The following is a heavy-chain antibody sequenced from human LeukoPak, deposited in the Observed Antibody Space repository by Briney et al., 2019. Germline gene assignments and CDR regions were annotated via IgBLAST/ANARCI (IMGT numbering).Heavy chain of an antibody. CDR1: GGSISSYY. J-gene: IGHJ4*02. D-gene: IGHD5-18*01. V-gene: IGHV4-4*07. CDR2: IYTSGST. CDR3: AREQRDTAMSRGLDY. Sequence: KPSETLSLTCTVSGGSISSYYWSWIRQPAGKGLEWIGRIYTSGSTNYNPSLKRRVTMSLDTSKSQFSLKLSSVTAADTAVYYCAREQRDTAMSRGLDYWGQGTLVTVSS.